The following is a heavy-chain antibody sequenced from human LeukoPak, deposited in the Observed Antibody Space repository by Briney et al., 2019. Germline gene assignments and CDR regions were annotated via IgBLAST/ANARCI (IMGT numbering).Heavy chain of an antibody. J-gene: IGHJ4*02. CDR3: ARGSSGWYGYFFDY. CDR1: GGSISSYY. D-gene: IGHD6-19*01. CDR2: IYYSGST. Sequence: SETLSLTCTVSGGSISSYYWNWIRQPPVKGLEYIGYIYYSGSTNYNPSLKSRITISVDTSKNQFSLKLNSVTAADTAVYYCARGSSGWYGYFFDYWGQGTLVTVSS. V-gene: IGHV4-59*01.